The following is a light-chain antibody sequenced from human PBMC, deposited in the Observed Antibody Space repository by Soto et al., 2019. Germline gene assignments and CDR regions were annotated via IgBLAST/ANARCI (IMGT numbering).Light chain of an antibody. Sequence: EIVLTQSPGTLSLSPGERATLSCRASQTVGSTYLAWYQQKPGQAPRLLIYAASSGATGIPDRFSGSGSETDFTLTINRLEPEDFAVYYCQYYGNSRITFGQGTRLEIK. V-gene: IGKV3-20*01. J-gene: IGKJ5*01. CDR1: QTVGSTY. CDR3: QYYGNSRIT. CDR2: AAS.